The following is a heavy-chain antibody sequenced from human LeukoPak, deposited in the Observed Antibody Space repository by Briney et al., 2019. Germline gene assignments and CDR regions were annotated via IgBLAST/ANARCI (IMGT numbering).Heavy chain of an antibody. D-gene: IGHD1-26*01. CDR2: IWYDGSNK. J-gene: IGHJ4*02. V-gene: IGHV3-33*01. Sequence: GGSLRLSCAASGFTFSSYGMHWVRQAPGKGLEWVAVIWYDGSNKYYADSVKGRFTISRDNSKNTLYLQMNSLRAEDTAVYYCARESGSANNPAPYYFDYWGQGTLVTVSS. CDR3: ARESGSANNPAPYYFDY. CDR1: GFTFSSYG.